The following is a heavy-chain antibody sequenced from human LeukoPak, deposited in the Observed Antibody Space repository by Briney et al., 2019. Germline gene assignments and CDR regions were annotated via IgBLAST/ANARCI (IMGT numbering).Heavy chain of an antibody. CDR1: GGSVSSGSYF. Sequence: KPSETLSLTCTVSGGSVSSGSYFWSWIRQPPGKGLEWIGFIYYSGNTKYNPSLESRATISVDTSKNQFSLKLTSLTTADTAVYYCARGGVSSGWNYWGRGALVTVSS. V-gene: IGHV4-61*01. J-gene: IGHJ4*02. D-gene: IGHD6-19*01. CDR3: ARGGVSSGWNY. CDR2: IYYSGNT.